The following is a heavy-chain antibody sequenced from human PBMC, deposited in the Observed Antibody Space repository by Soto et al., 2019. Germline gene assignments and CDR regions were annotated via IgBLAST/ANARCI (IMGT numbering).Heavy chain of an antibody. D-gene: IGHD2-15*01. Sequence: QVQLVQSGAEVKKPGSSVKVSCKASGGTFSSYAISWVRQAPGQGLEWMGGIIPIFGTANYAQKFQGRVTITADESTSTAYMELSSLRSEDTAVYYCARDCSGGSCFSYYYYGMDVWGQGITVTVSS. CDR1: GGTFSSYA. V-gene: IGHV1-69*12. CDR3: ARDCSGGSCFSYYYYGMDV. J-gene: IGHJ6*02. CDR2: IIPIFGTA.